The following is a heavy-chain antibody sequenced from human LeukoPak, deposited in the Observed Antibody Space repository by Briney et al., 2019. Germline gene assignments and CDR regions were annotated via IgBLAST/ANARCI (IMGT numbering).Heavy chain of an antibody. D-gene: IGHD5-12*01. J-gene: IGHJ4*02. Sequence: GGSLRLSCAASGFTFSSYAMSWVRQAPGKGLEWVSSISNSGGRTFYTDSVKGRFTISRDNSKITLYLQMNSLRAEDTAVHYCAKSYNGYESKPDYWGQGTLVTVSS. CDR1: GFTFSSYA. V-gene: IGHV3-23*01. CDR2: ISNSGGRT. CDR3: AKSYNGYESKPDY.